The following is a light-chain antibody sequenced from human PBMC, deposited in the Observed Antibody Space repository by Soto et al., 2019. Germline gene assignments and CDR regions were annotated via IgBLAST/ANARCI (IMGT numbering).Light chain of an antibody. CDR1: QSINTF. CDR2: AAS. CDR3: QQTYSIPWT. Sequence: DIQMTQSPSSLSASMGDRVTITCRASQSINTFLNWYQQQPGRAPRLLIYAASTLQSGVPSRFIGSGSGRDFTLTITSLQPEDFVIYYCQQTYSIPWTFGPGTQVEIK. J-gene: IGKJ1*01. V-gene: IGKV1-39*01.